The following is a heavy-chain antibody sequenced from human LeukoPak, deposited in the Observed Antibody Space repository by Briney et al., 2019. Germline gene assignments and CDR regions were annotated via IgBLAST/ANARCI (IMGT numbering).Heavy chain of an antibody. CDR3: ARSSLWFGELNWFDP. D-gene: IGHD3-10*01. CDR1: GGSISSYY. Sequence: SETLSLTCSVSGGSISSYYWNWIRQPPGKGLEWIGYIYYTGSTDYNPSLKSRVTILLDTSKNQFSLKLSSVTAADTAVYYCARSSLWFGELNWFDPWGQGTLVTVSS. J-gene: IGHJ5*02. CDR2: IYYTGST. V-gene: IGHV4-59*08.